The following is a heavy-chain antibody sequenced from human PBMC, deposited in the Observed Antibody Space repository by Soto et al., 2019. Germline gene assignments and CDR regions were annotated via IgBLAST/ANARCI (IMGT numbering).Heavy chain of an antibody. Sequence: HPGGSLRLSCAASGFTFSSYAMHWVRQAPGKGLEWVAVISYDGSNKYYADSVKGRFTISRDNSKNTLYLQMNSLRAEDTAVYYCARERRGSSPLYYYYYYGMDVWGQGTTVTVSS. CDR3: ARERRGSSPLYYYYYYGMDV. V-gene: IGHV3-30-3*01. CDR1: GFTFSSYA. J-gene: IGHJ6*02. D-gene: IGHD6-13*01. CDR2: ISYDGSNK.